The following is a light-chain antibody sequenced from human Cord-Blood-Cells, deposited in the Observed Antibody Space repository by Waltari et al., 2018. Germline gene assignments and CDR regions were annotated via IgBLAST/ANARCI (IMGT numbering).Light chain of an antibody. Sequence: QSALTQPASVSGSPGQPTTISCTETSSDVGGYNYASWYQQHPGKAPKLMSYDVSNRPSGVSNRFCGSKSGNTASLTISGLQAEDEADYYCSSYTSSSTGVFGGGTKLTVL. V-gene: IGLV2-14*03. CDR2: DVS. CDR1: SSDVGGYNY. CDR3: SSYTSSSTGV. J-gene: IGLJ3*02.